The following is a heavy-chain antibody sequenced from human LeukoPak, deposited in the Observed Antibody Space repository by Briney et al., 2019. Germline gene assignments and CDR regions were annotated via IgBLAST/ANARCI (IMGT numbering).Heavy chain of an antibody. CDR3: ARCDFPDYSYYYIDV. Sequence: SEPLTLTCAAYGASFSGYYWTWLRQPPGKGLEWVGVINHDGSTKYNPSLKSRVTISVDTSKNQFSLKLISVTAADTAIYYCARCDFPDYSYYYIDVWGKGTTVTVAS. V-gene: IGHV4-34*01. J-gene: IGHJ6*03. CDR2: INHDGST. D-gene: IGHD3-3*01. CDR1: GASFSGYY.